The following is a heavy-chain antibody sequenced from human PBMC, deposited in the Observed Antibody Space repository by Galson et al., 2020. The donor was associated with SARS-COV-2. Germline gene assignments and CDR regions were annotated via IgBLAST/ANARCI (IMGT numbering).Heavy chain of an antibody. CDR3: ARSQFCSGGSCSTLGD. D-gene: IGHD2-15*01. Sequence: SETLSLTCGVSGVSISGRDWWSWVRQPPGMGLEWIGEIHDSGSTNYNPSLKSRVAISVDKSMNQFSLNLNSVTAADTAVYYCARSQFCSGGSCSTLGDWGKGILVTVSS. CDR1: GVSISGRDW. J-gene: IGHJ4*02. CDR2: IHDSGST. V-gene: IGHV4-4*02.